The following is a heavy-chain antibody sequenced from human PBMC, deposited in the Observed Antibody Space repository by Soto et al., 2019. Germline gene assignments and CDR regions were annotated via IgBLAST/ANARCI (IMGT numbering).Heavy chain of an antibody. Sequence: GGSLRLSCAASGFTFDDYAMHWVRQAPGKGLEWVSGISWNSGSIGYADSVKGRFTISRDNAKNSLYLQMNSLRAEDTALYYCAKVSAQWLVGYYFDYWGQGTLVTVSS. CDR3: AKVSAQWLVGYYFDY. CDR1: GFTFDDYA. J-gene: IGHJ4*02. CDR2: ISWNSGSI. V-gene: IGHV3-9*01. D-gene: IGHD6-19*01.